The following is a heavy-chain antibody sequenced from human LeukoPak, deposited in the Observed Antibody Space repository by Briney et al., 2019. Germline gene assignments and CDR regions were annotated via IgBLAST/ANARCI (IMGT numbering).Heavy chain of an antibody. D-gene: IGHD2-15*01. J-gene: IGHJ4*02. CDR1: GFTFSSYA. CDR3: AKDMDIVVVVAATSDY. CDR2: ISGSGGST. Sequence: PGGSLRLSCAASGFTFSSYAMSWVRQPPGKGLEWVSAISGSGGSTYYADSVKGRFTISRDNSKNTLYLQMNSLRAEDTAVYYCAKDMDIVVVVAATSDYWGQGTLVTVSS. V-gene: IGHV3-23*01.